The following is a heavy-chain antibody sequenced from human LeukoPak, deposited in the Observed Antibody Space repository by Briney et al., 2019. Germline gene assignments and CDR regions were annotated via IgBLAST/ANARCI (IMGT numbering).Heavy chain of an antibody. V-gene: IGHV3-23*01. Sequence: PGGSLRLSCAASGFTFSSYAMSWVRQAPGKGLEWVSAISGSGGSTYYADSVKGRFTISRDNSKNTLYLQMNSLRAEDTAVYHCAIPPPSYYDFWSGYYTFGYWGQGTLVTVSS. D-gene: IGHD3-3*01. CDR1: GFTFSSYA. CDR3: AIPPPSYYDFWSGYYTFGY. CDR2: ISGSGGST. J-gene: IGHJ4*02.